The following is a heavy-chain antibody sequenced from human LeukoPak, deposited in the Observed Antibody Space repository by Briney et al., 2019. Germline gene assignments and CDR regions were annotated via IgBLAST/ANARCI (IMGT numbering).Heavy chain of an antibody. CDR2: ISYDGSNK. D-gene: IGHD2-15*01. CDR3: ARDLGGRYFDY. J-gene: IGHJ4*02. CDR1: GFTFSSYA. V-gene: IGHV3-30-3*01. Sequence: GGSLRLSCAASGFTFSSYAMHWVRQAPGKGLEWVAVISYDGSNKYYADSVKGRFTISRDNSKNTLYLQMNSLRAEDTAVYYCARDLGGRYFDYWGQGTLVTVSS.